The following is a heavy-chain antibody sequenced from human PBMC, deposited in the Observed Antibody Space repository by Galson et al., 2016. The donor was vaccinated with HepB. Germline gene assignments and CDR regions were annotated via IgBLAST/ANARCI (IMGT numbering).Heavy chain of an antibody. Sequence: SVKVSCKASGYTFTGYYIHWNRQAPGQGLEWMGWIDPNGGGPNYPQRFQGRVTMTRDMSITTAYMELRSLTSDDTAVYYCAIVYGAETPGDAFDIWGRGTVVTVSS. CDR2: IDPNGGGP. CDR3: AIVYGAETPGDAFDI. CDR1: GYTFTGYY. D-gene: IGHD5/OR15-5a*01. J-gene: IGHJ3*02. V-gene: IGHV1-2*02.